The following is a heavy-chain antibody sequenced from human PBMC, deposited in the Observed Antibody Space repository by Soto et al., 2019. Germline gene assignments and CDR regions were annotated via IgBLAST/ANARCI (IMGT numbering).Heavy chain of an antibody. Sequence: GASVKVSCKASGGTFSSYTISWVRQAPGQGLEWMGRIIPILGIANYAQKLQGRVTITADKSTSTAYMELSSLRSEDTAVYYCARDDGRNSRKVQHWGQGTLVTVSS. V-gene: IGHV1-69*04. D-gene: IGHD6-13*01. J-gene: IGHJ1*01. CDR1: GGTFSSYT. CDR2: IIPILGIA. CDR3: ARDDGRNSRKVQH.